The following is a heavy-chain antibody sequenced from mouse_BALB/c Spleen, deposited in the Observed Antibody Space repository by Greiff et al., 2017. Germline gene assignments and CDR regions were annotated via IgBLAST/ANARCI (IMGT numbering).Heavy chain of an antibody. V-gene: IGHV5-6*03. Sequence: EVKLMESGGGLVKPGGSLKLSCAASGFTFSSYGMSWVRQTPDKRLEWVATISSGGSYTYYPDSVKGRFTISRDNAKNTLYLQMSSLKSEDTAMYYCARERELLRSDYWGQGTTLTVSS. CDR3: ARERELLRSDY. CDR2: ISSGGSYT. CDR1: GFTFSSYG. D-gene: IGHD1-1*01. J-gene: IGHJ2*01.